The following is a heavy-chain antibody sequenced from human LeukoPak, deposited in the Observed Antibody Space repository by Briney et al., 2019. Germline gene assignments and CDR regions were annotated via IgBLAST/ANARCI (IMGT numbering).Heavy chain of an antibody. CDR3: VRPRYCSSSNCYMDV. Sequence: PGGSLRLSCAASGFTFSSYAMSWVRQAPGKGLEWVAVIWYDGSNKYYADSVKGRFTISRDNSKNTLYLQMNSLRAEDTAVYYCVRPRYCSSSNCYMDVWGKGPRSPSP. V-gene: IGHV3-33*08. CDR2: IWYDGSNK. CDR1: GFTFSSYA. D-gene: IGHD2-2*01. J-gene: IGHJ6*03.